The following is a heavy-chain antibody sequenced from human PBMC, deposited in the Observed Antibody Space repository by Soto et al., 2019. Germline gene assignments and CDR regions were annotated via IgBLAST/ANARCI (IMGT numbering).Heavy chain of an antibody. Sequence: QVQLVQSGAEVKKPGASVKVSCKASGYTFNSYYIHWVRQAPGQGLEWMGWINPNSDVTGYAQSFQGRVTMTRDMCMTTAYMDLTRLTYDDTAVYFCVRVGLNRNYDFDFWGQVTLITVSS. D-gene: IGHD3-16*01. V-gene: IGHV1-2*02. CDR2: INPNSDVT. CDR3: VRVGLNRNYDFDF. J-gene: IGHJ4*02. CDR1: GYTFNSYY.